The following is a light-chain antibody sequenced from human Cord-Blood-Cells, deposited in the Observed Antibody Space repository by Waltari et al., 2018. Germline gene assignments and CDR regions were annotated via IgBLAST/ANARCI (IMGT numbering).Light chain of an antibody. CDR2: EGS. Sequence: QSALTQPASVSGSPGQSITIPCTGTSSAGGRYNLVSWYQQHPGKAPKLMIYEGSKRPSGVSNRFSGSKSGNTASLTISGLQAEDEADYYCCSYAGSSTWVFGGGTKLTVL. V-gene: IGLV2-23*01. CDR1: SSAGGRYNL. CDR3: CSYAGSSTWV. J-gene: IGLJ3*02.